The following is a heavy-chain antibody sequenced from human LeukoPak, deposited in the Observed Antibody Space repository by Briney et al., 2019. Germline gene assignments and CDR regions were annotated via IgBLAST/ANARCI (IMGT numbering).Heavy chain of an antibody. D-gene: IGHD5-18*01. Sequence: ASVKVSCKASGYTFTSYGISWVRQAPGQGLEWMGWISDYNGNTNYAQKLQGRVTVTTYKSTSTAYMELRSLRSDDTAVYFCARHTALATPVYYYYMDVWGKGTTITVSS. CDR2: ISDYNGNT. V-gene: IGHV1-18*01. J-gene: IGHJ6*03. CDR1: GYTFTSYG. CDR3: ARHTALATPVYYYYMDV.